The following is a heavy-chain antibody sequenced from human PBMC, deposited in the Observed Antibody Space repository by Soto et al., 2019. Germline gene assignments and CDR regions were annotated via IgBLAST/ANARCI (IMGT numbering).Heavy chain of an antibody. J-gene: IGHJ4*02. D-gene: IGHD3-22*01. CDR1: GFTFSNAW. V-gene: IGHV3-15*07. CDR2: IKSKTDGGTT. Sequence: EVQLVESGGGLVKPGGSLRLSCAASGFTFSNAWMNWVRQAPGKGLEWVGRIKSKTDGGTTDYAAPVKGRFTISRDASKNTLYLQMNSLKTEDTAVYYCTTDRYYYDSSGYYPADYWGQGTLVTVSS. CDR3: TTDRYYYDSSGYYPADY.